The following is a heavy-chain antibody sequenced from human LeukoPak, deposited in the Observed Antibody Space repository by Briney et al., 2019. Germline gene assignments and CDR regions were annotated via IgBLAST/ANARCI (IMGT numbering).Heavy chain of an antibody. D-gene: IGHD3-22*01. CDR2: IYPGDSDT. CDR1: GYSFTSYW. V-gene: IGHV5-51*01. Sequence: GESLKISCKGSGYSFTSYWIGWVRQMPGKGLESMGIIYPGDSDTRYSPSFQGQVTISADKSISTAYLQWSSLKASDTAMYYCARREYYYDSSGESHDAFDIWGQGTMVTVSS. J-gene: IGHJ3*02. CDR3: ARREYYYDSSGESHDAFDI.